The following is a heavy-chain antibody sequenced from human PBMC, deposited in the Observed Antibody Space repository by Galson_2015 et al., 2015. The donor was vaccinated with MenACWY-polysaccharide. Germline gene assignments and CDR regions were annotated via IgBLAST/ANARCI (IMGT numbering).Heavy chain of an antibody. CDR3: TRDRPIDY. CDR2: IRCKASGETT. CDR1: GFTFGDYA. V-gene: IGHV3-49*03. Sequence: SLRLSCAASGFTFGDYAMAWFRQAPGKGLEWVGFIRCKASGETTGYAAPVKGRFTISRDDSKSTTYLQMHSLQTEDTAIYYCTRDRPIDYWGQGTLVTVSS. J-gene: IGHJ4*02.